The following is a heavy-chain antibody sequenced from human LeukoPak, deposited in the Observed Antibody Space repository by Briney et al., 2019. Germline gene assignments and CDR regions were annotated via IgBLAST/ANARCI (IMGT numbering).Heavy chain of an antibody. V-gene: IGHV1-24*01. CDR3: ATDYDYVWGSYRPLGY. Sequence: GASVKVSCKVSGYTLTELSMHWVRQAPGKGLEWMGGFDPEDGETIYAQKFQGRVTMTEDTSTDTAYVELSSLRSEDTAVYYCATDYDYVWGSYRPLGYWGQGTLVTVSS. CDR1: GYTLTELS. J-gene: IGHJ4*02. CDR2: FDPEDGET. D-gene: IGHD3-16*02.